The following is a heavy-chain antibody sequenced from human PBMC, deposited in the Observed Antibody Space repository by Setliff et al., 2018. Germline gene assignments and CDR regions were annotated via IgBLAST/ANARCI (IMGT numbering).Heavy chain of an antibody. CDR1: DVSISGYY. V-gene: IGHV4-4*08. CDR2: IHSSGRS. Sequence: SETLSLTCTVSDVSISGYYWSWIRQPPGKGLEWIGYIHSSGRSNYNPSLKSRVTMSVDTSRNQFSLHLISVTAADTAVYYCARHVGTRSRGNNYYYYFMDVWGKGTTVTVSS. J-gene: IGHJ6*03. CDR3: ARHVGTRSRGNNYYYYFMDV. D-gene: IGHD3-10*01.